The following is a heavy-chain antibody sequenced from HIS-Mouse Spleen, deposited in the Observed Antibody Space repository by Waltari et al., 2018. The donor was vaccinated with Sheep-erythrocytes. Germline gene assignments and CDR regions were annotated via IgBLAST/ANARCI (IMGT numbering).Heavy chain of an antibody. Sequence: AGLLKPSETLSLTCAVYGGSFSGYYWSWIRQPPGKGLEWIGEINHSGSTNYNPPLKSRVTISVDTSKNQFSLKLSSVTAADTAVYYCARGNYGSGTGYWGQGTLVTVSS. CDR2: INHSGST. V-gene: IGHV4-34*01. CDR1: GGSFSGYY. J-gene: IGHJ4*02. CDR3: ARGNYGSGTGY. D-gene: IGHD3-10*01.